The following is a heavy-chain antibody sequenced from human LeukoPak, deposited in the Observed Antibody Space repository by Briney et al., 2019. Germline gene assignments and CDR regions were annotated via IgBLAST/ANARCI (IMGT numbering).Heavy chain of an antibody. J-gene: IGHJ4*02. CDR2: IYYSGST. Sequence: SETLSLTCTVSGGSISSYYWSWIRQPPGKGLEWIGYIYYSGSTNYNPSLKSRVTISVDTSKNQFSLKLSSVTAPDTAVYYCARGGGGYSYGHWGQGTLVTVSS. CDR1: GGSISSYY. CDR3: ARGGGGYSYGH. D-gene: IGHD5-18*01. V-gene: IGHV4-59*01.